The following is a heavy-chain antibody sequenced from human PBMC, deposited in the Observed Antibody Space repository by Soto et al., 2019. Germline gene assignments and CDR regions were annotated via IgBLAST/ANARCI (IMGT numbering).Heavy chain of an antibody. V-gene: IGHV3-23*01. D-gene: IGHD6-13*01. CDR2: ISGDGGTT. CDR1: GLTFRNYA. CDR3: AKDQYGSSSWPLDFDF. Sequence: EVQLLESGGGLVQPGGSLSLSCAASGLTFRNYAMSWVRQAPGKGLEWVSAISGDGGTTYYADSVKGRFTISRDNSKNTLYLQLNSLRAEDTASYYCAKDQYGSSSWPLDFDFWGQGTLVTVSP. J-gene: IGHJ4*02.